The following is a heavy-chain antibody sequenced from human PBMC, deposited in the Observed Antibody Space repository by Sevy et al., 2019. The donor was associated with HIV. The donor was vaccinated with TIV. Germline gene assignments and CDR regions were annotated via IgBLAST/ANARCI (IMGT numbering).Heavy chain of an antibody. CDR2: IRSKAYGGTT. J-gene: IGHJ6*02. V-gene: IGHV3-49*03. CDR3: TRQEAYYDFWSGYYFGYGMDV. D-gene: IGHD3-3*01. Sequence: GGSLRLSFTASGFTFGDYAMSWFRQAPGKGLEWVGFIRSKAYGGTTEYAASVKGRFTISRDDSKSIAYLQMNSLKTEDTAVYYCTRQEAYYDFWSGYYFGYGMDVWGQGTTVTVSS. CDR1: GFTFGDYA.